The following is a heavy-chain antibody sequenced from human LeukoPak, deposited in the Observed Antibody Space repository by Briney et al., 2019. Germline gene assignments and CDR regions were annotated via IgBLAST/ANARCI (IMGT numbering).Heavy chain of an antibody. CDR2: IKQNGSEK. J-gene: IGHJ3*02. Sequence: GGSLRLSCAAFGFTFSNYWMNWVRQAPGKGLEWVANIKQNGSEKYYVDSVKGRFTISRDIAKNSLYLQMNSLRAEDTAVYYCARMISGSTGTTIRPAAALDIWGQGTMVTVSS. V-gene: IGHV3-7*01. D-gene: IGHD1-1*01. CDR3: ARMISGSTGTTIRPAAALDI. CDR1: GFTFSNYW.